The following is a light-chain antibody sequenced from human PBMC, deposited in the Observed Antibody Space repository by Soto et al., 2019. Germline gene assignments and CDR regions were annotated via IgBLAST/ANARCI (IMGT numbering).Light chain of an antibody. CDR3: QQYHNWPPKYT. CDR2: GAS. Sequence: EIVMTQSPASLSVSPGDGATVSCRASQTVASNLAWYQQKPGQGPRLLIHGASPRAAGVPARFSGSGSGTDFTLTISSLQSEDFAVYYCQQYHNWPPKYTFGQGTKLQIK. CDR1: QTVASN. J-gene: IGKJ2*01. V-gene: IGKV3-15*01.